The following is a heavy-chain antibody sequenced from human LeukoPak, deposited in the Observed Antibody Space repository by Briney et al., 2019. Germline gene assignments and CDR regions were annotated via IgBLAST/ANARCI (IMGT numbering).Heavy chain of an antibody. V-gene: IGHV3-21*01. Sequence: GGSLRLSCVASGFTFSSYSMNWVRQAPGKGLEWVSSISSSSSYIYYADSVKGRFTISRDNAKNSLYLQMNSLRAEDTAVYYCAELGITMIGGVWGKGTTVTISS. CDR3: AELGITMIGGV. D-gene: IGHD3-10*02. CDR1: GFTFSSYS. J-gene: IGHJ6*04. CDR2: ISSSSSYI.